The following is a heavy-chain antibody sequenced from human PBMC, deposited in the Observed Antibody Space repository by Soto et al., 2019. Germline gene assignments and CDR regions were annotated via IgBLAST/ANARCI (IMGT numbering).Heavy chain of an antibody. J-gene: IGHJ6*02. CDR3: ARNTPQGDYYYYGMDV. V-gene: IGHV1-2*02. CDR2: INPNSGGT. CDR1: GYTFTGYY. Sequence: GASVKVSCKASGYTFTGYYMHWVRQAPGQGLEWMGWINPNSGGTNYAQKFQGGVTMTRDTSISTAYMELSRLRSDDTAVYYCARNTPQGDYYYYGMDVWGQGTTVTVSS.